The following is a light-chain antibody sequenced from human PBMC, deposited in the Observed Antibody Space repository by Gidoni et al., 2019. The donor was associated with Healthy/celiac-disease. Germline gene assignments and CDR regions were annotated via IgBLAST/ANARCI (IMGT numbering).Light chain of an antibody. V-gene: IGKV4-1*01. CDR3: QQYYSTPLT. Sequence: DIVMTPAPDSLAVSRGERATINCQSSQSVLYSSNNKNYLAWYQQKPGQPPKLLIYWASTRESGVPDRFSGSGSGTDFTLTISSLQAEDVAVYYCQQYYSTPLTFGQGTKVEIK. CDR2: WAS. J-gene: IGKJ1*01. CDR1: QSVLYSSNNKNY.